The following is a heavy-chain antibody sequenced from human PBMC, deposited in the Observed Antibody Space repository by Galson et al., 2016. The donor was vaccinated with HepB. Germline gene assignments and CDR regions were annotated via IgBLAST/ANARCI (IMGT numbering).Heavy chain of an antibody. CDR3: ARVLNVGATIFEY. V-gene: IGHV1-18*01. Sequence: SVKVSCKASGYSFNGYGISWVRQAPGQGLEWMGWISAYNGDTKFAEKFEGRVTITRDTSASTAYMELSSLISEDTALYFCARVLNVGATIFEYWGQGTLVTVSS. J-gene: IGHJ4*02. D-gene: IGHD1-26*01. CDR2: ISAYNGDT. CDR1: GYSFNGYG.